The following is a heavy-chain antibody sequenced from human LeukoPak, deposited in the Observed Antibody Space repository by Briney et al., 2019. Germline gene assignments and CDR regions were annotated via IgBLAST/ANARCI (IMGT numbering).Heavy chain of an antibody. V-gene: IGHV3-48*03. Sequence: GGSLRLSCAASGFTFSSYEMNWVRQAPGKGLEWVSYISSSGSTIYYADSVKGRFTISRDNAKNSLYLQMNSLRAEDTAVYYCARGLGLSGYFDYWGQGTLVTVSS. D-gene: IGHD2/OR15-2a*01. CDR3: ARGLGLSGYFDY. CDR2: ISSSGSTI. J-gene: IGHJ4*02. CDR1: GFTFSSYE.